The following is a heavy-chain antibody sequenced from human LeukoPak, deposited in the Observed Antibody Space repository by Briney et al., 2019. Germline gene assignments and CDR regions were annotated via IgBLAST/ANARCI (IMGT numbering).Heavy chain of an antibody. V-gene: IGHV4-30-4*08. CDR3: ARDTSRITGTGSGYFDY. Sequence: SETLPLTCTVSDGSISSDDYYWSWIRQPPGKGLEWMGYIYYSGSTYYNPSLKSRVTISVDTSKNQFSLKLSSVTAADTAVYYCARDTSRITGTGSGYFDYWGPGTLVTVSS. CDR2: IYYSGST. D-gene: IGHD1/OR15-1a*01. CDR1: DGSISSDDYY. J-gene: IGHJ4*02.